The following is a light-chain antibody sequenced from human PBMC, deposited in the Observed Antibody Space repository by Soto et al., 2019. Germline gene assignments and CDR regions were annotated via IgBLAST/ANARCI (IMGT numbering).Light chain of an antibody. V-gene: IGKV1-12*01. CDR3: QQAASFPIT. CDR2: TAS. Sequence: DIQMTQPPSSVSASVGDRVTITCRASQGVSTWLAWYQQKPGKAPNLLIYTASSLQSGVPSRFSGSGSGTDFTLTINGLQPEDFATYYCQQAASFPITVGQGTRLEIK. J-gene: IGKJ5*01. CDR1: QGVSTW.